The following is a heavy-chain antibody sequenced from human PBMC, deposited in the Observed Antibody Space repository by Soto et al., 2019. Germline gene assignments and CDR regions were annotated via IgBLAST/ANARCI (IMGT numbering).Heavy chain of an antibody. J-gene: IGHJ3*01. CDR3: RWLINGASDVSDF. CDR1: GVTFSSYT. Sequence: QVQLVQSGAEVKKPGSSVKVSCKASGVTFSSYTISWVRQAPGQGLEWMGRIIPILGITNYAQKFQGRVTIIADKSTSTVHMELSSLGSADTAMYYSRWLINGASDVSDFWGQGTMVTVSS. V-gene: IGHV1-69*02. CDR2: IIPILGIT. D-gene: IGHD4-17*01.